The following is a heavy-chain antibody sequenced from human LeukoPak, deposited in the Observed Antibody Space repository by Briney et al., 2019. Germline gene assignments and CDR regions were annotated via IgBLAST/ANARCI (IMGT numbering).Heavy chain of an antibody. CDR3: ATGSYYYYMDV. CDR1: GGSFSGYY. Sequence: PSETLSLTCAVYGGSFSGYYWSWIRQPPGKGLEWIGEINHSGSTNYNPSLKSRVTISVDTSKNQFSLKLSSVTAADTAVYYCATGSYYYYMDVWGKGTTVTVFS. V-gene: IGHV4-34*01. J-gene: IGHJ6*03. CDR2: INHSGST.